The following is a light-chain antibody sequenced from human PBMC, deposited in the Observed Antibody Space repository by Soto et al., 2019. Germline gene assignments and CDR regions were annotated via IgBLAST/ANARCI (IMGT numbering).Light chain of an antibody. J-gene: IGKJ1*01. CDR1: QSISSTQ. CDR2: GAS. Sequence: EIVLAQSPDTLSLSPGERATLSCRASQSISSTQLVWYQQKPGQAPTLLIFGASSRATGIPGRFSGSGSGTDFTLTISGLQPKDFAVYYCQQYGTSPGTFGQGTKVDIK. CDR3: QQYGTSPGT. V-gene: IGKV3-20*01.